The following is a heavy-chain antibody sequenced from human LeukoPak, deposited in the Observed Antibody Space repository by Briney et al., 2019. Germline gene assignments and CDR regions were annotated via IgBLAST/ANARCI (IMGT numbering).Heavy chain of an antibody. J-gene: IGHJ1*01. V-gene: IGHV3-74*01. D-gene: IGHD3-22*01. CDR1: GFTFSTYW. CDR2: IKSDGST. Sequence: GGSLRLSCAASGFTFSTYWMHWVRQAPGKGLVWVSRIKSDGSTNYADSVKGRFTISRDNANNTLSLQMNSLRPEDTGVYYCARAPSEIGGYYPEYFRHWSQGTLVTVSS. CDR3: ARAPSEIGGYYPEYFRH.